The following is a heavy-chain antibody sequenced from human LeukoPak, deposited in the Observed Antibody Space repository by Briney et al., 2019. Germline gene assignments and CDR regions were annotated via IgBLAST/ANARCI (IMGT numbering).Heavy chain of an antibody. Sequence: GASLRLSCAASGFTFSNYAMSWVRQAPGKGLEWVSAISASGGSTYYADSVKGRLTISTDNSKNTLYLQMNSLRAEDTAVYYCAKEERSQLFDYWGQGTLVTVSS. D-gene: IGHD2-2*01. CDR2: ISASGGST. CDR3: AKEERSQLFDY. J-gene: IGHJ4*02. V-gene: IGHV3-23*01. CDR1: GFTFSNYA.